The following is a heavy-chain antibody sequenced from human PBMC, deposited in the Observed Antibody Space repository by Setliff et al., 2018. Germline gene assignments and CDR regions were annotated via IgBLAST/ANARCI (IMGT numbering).Heavy chain of an antibody. CDR2: ISGDSEYI. J-gene: IGHJ4*02. V-gene: IGHV3-23*01. CDR1: GFTFSSYW. D-gene: IGHD6-19*01. Sequence: GGSLRLSCAASGFTFSSYWMHWVSQVPGKGLEWVSAISGDSEYIYYRDSVKGRFTISRANSKNTLYLQMNNLRVEDTARYYCVNHNPARRSPAGTALDSWGQGTLVTVSS. CDR3: VNHNPARRSPAGTALDS.